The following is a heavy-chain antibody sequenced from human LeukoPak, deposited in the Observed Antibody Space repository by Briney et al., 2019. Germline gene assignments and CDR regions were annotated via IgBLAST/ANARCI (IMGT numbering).Heavy chain of an antibody. CDR3: ATSSRQSPAEYFQH. CDR1: GFTFSSYW. J-gene: IGHJ1*01. Sequence: QAGGSLRLSCAASGFTFSSYWMSWVRQAPGKGLEWLSYMSSSSTFIYYADSVKGRFTISRDNAKNSLYLQMHSLRAEDTAVYYCATSSRQSPAEYFQHWGQGTLVTVSS. V-gene: IGHV3-48*04. CDR2: MSSSSTFI. D-gene: IGHD6-13*01.